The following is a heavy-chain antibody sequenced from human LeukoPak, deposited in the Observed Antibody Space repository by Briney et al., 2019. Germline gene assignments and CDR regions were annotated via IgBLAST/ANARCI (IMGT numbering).Heavy chain of an antibody. CDR2: IIPIFGTA. Sequence: ASVKVSCKASGGTFSSYAISWVRQAPGQGLEWMGGIIPIFGTANYAQKFQGRVTITADESTSTAYMELSSLRSEDTAVYYCASWFGSGYNWSAPGGQGTLVTVP. J-gene: IGHJ5*02. D-gene: IGHD3-3*01. CDR1: GGTFSSYA. V-gene: IGHV1-69*13. CDR3: ASWFGSGYNWSAP.